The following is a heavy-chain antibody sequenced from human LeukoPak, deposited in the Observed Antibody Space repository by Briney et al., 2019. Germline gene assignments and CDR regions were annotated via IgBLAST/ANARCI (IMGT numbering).Heavy chain of an antibody. Sequence: VGSLRLSRAASGFTFSSYSMNWVRQAPGKGREWVSSISSSSSYIYYADSVKGRFTISRDNAKNSLYLQMNSLRAEATAVYYCARDRIIVGALIPWDWGQGTMVTVSS. CDR2: ISSSSSYI. D-gene: IGHD1-26*01. CDR1: GFTFSSYS. V-gene: IGHV3-21*01. J-gene: IGHJ4*02. CDR3: ARDRIIVGALIPWD.